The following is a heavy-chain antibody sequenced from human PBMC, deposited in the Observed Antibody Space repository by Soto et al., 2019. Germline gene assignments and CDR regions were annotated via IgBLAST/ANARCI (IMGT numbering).Heavy chain of an antibody. CDR1: GFTFDDYA. CDR2: ISWNSGSI. CDR3: AKDNGWEPWCDAFDI. V-gene: IGHV3-9*01. D-gene: IGHD1-26*01. J-gene: IGHJ3*02. Sequence: EVQLVESGGGLVQPGRSLRLSCAASGFTFDDYAMHWVRQAPGKGLEWVSGISWNSGSIGYADSVKGRFTISRDNAKNFLYLQVNSLRAEDTALYYCAKDNGWEPWCDAFDIWGQGTMVTVSS.